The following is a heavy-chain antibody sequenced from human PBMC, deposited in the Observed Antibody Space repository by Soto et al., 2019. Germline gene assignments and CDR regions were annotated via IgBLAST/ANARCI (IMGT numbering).Heavy chain of an antibody. CDR1: GGSISSGGYY. CDR2: INYSGST. CDR3: ARSGRTVTTYTY. Sequence: SETLSLTCTVSGGSISSGGYYWSWIRQHPGKGLEWIGEINYSGSTNYNPSLKSRVTISVDTSKNQFSLKLSSVTAADTAVYYCARSGRTVTTYTYWGQGTLVTVSS. J-gene: IGHJ4*02. V-gene: IGHV4-31*03. D-gene: IGHD4-17*01.